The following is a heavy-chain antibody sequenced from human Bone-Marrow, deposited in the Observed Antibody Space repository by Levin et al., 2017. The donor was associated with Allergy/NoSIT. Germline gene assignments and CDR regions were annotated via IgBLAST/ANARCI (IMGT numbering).Heavy chain of an antibody. Sequence: ESGPTLVKPTQTLTLTCSFSGFSLTTSGVGVGWVRQPPGKALEWLALIYWDDDKRYNPSLNSRLTITKDTSTNQVVLTLTHVDPSDTATYFCTHTAYVSVFGLIVPSSIYMDVWGEGTTVTVSS. V-gene: IGHV2-5*02. CDR2: IYWDDDK. CDR1: GFSLTTSGVG. CDR3: THTAYVSVFGLIVPSSIYMDV. J-gene: IGHJ6*03. D-gene: IGHD3/OR15-3a*01.